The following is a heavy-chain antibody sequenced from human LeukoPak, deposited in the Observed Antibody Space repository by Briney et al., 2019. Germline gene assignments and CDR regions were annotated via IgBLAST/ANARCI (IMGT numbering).Heavy chain of an antibody. V-gene: IGHV1-2*02. CDR3: ARDFDAVAGFDY. J-gene: IGHJ4*02. CDR2: INPNSGGT. CDR1: GYTFNNYG. D-gene: IGHD6-19*01. Sequence: ASVKVSCKASGYTFNNYGISWVRQAPGQGLEWMGWINPNSGGTNYAQKFQGRVTMTRDTSISTAYMELSRLRSDDTAVYYCARDFDAVAGFDYWGQGTLVTVSS.